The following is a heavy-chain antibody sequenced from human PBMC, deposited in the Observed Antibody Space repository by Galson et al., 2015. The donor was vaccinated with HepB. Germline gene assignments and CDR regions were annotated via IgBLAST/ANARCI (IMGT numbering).Heavy chain of an antibody. CDR2: ISSSSTYI. J-gene: IGHJ4*02. CDR3: ARGPSLEFDY. D-gene: IGHD5/OR15-5a*01. CDR1: GFNFSTYS. Sequence: SLRLSCATSGFNFSTYSMSWVRQAPGKGLEWVSSISSSSTYIYYTDAVMGRFTISRDNAKRSLYLQMNSLRVEDTAVYYCARGPSLEFDYWGQGTLVTVSS. V-gene: IGHV3-21*01.